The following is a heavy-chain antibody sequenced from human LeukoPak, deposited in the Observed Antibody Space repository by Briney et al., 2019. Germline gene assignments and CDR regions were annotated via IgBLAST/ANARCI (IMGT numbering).Heavy chain of an antibody. V-gene: IGHV4-39*01. J-gene: IGHJ5*02. Sequence: PSETLSLTCTVSGGSISSSSYYWGWIRQPPGKGLEWIGSIYYSGSTYYNPSLKSRVTISVDTSKNQFSLKLSSVTAADTAVYYCARGTVEMPRSGFDPWGQGTLVTVSS. D-gene: IGHD5-24*01. CDR1: GGSISSSSYY. CDR2: IYYSGST. CDR3: ARGTVEMPRSGFDP.